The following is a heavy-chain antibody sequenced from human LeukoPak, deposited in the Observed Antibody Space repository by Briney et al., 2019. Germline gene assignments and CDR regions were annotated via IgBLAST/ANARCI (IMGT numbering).Heavy chain of an antibody. J-gene: IGHJ4*02. V-gene: IGHV4-39*07. CDR3: ARSTLFFIDY. D-gene: IGHD2-2*01. CDR2: IYYSGST. Sequence: WETLSLTCTVSGGTISSSSYYWGWIRQPPGKGLVWIGSIYYSGSTYYNPSLRSRVTISVDTSKNQFSLKLGSVTAADTAVYYCARSTLFFIDYWGQGTLVTVSS. CDR1: GGTISSSSYY.